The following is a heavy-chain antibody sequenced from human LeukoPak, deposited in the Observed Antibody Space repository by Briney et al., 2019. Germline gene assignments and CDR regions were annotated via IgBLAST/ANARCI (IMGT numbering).Heavy chain of an antibody. D-gene: IGHD1-14*01. Sequence: SETLSLTCTVSGDSISSGDFYWSWIRQPPGKGLEWIGEIYHSGSTNYNPSLKSRVTISVDKSKNQFSLKLSSVTAADTAVYYCARDNLHAFDIWGQGTMVTVSS. CDR1: GDSISSGDFY. CDR3: ARDNLHAFDI. CDR2: IYHSGST. V-gene: IGHV4-39*07. J-gene: IGHJ3*02.